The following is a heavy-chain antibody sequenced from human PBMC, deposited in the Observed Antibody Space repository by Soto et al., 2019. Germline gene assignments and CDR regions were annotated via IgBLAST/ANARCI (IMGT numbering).Heavy chain of an antibody. Sequence: DVQLVESGGGLIQPGESLRLSCAAFGLTISGKKYVAWVRQAPGKGLEWVSCLYDVDGSFYADSVRGRFTTSSDSSKTTVYLQMNDLRPDDTAVYYCATWHEREHAYDVWGQGTTVTVSS. J-gene: IGHJ3*01. D-gene: IGHD1-1*01. V-gene: IGHV3-53*01. CDR3: ATWHEREHAYDV. CDR2: LYDVDGS. CDR1: GLTISGKKY.